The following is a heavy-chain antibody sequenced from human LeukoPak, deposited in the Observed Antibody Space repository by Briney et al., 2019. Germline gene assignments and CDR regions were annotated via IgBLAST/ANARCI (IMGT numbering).Heavy chain of an antibody. CDR3: AKALGNWYFDL. V-gene: IGHV3-21*04. CDR2: ISSSSTYI. CDR1: GFTFSSYT. Sequence: GGSLRLSCAASGFTFSSYTMYWVRQAPGKGLEWVSSISSSSTYIYYADSLKGRFTISRDNAKNSLYLQINSLRAEDMALYYCAKALGNWYFDLWGRGTLVTVSS. D-gene: IGHD3-16*01. J-gene: IGHJ2*01.